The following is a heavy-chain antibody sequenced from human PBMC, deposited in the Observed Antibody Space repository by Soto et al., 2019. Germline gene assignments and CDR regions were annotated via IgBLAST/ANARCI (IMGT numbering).Heavy chain of an antibody. Sequence: SETLSLTCTVSGGSVSSYYWSWIRQPAGKGLEWIGRIYTSGSTNYNPSLKSRVTMSVDTSKNQFSLKLSSVTAADTAVYYCAREPYVNYYDSSGYYYRWFDPWGQGTLVTVSS. CDR1: GGSVSSYY. CDR2: IYTSGST. CDR3: AREPYVNYYDSSGYYYRWFDP. J-gene: IGHJ5*02. V-gene: IGHV4-4*07. D-gene: IGHD3-22*01.